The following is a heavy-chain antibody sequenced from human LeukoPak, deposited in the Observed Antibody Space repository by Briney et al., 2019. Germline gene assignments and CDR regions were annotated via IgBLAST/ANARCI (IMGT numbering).Heavy chain of an antibody. CDR1: GGSISSYY. D-gene: IGHD3-22*01. J-gene: IGHJ4*02. V-gene: IGHV4-4*07. Sequence: SETLSLTCTVSGGSISSYYWSWIRQPAGKGLEWIGRIYTSGSNNYNPSLKSRVTMSVDTSKNQFSLKLSSVTAADTAVYYCAREDSSGYYEPFDYWGQGTLVTVSS. CDR3: AREDSSGYYEPFDY. CDR2: IYTSGSN.